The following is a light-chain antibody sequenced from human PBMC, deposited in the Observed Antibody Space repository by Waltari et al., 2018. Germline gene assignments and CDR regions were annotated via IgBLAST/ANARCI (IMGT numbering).Light chain of an antibody. V-gene: IGKV1-17*01. CDR2: DAS. Sequence: DIQMTQSPSSLSSFVGDRVTITCRASQDINSYLNWYQQKPGDPPKRLIYDASSLQSGVPSRFSGSGSGTLFTLTISSLQPEYFATYYCLQYNSAPLTFGGGTKVEI. CDR3: LQYNSAPLT. J-gene: IGKJ4*01. CDR1: QDINSY.